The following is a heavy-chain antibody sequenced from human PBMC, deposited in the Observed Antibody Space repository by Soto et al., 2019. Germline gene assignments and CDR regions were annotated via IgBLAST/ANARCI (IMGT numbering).Heavy chain of an antibody. CDR1: GFTFSSYW. D-gene: IGHD3-22*01. CDR2: INSDGSST. Sequence: GSLRLSCAASGFTFSSYWMHWVRQAPGKGLVWVSRINSDGSSTSYADSVKGRFTISRDNAKNTLYLQMNSLRAEDTAVYYCAREYYDSSGYYFDYWGQGTLVTVSS. V-gene: IGHV3-74*01. CDR3: AREYYDSSGYYFDY. J-gene: IGHJ4*02.